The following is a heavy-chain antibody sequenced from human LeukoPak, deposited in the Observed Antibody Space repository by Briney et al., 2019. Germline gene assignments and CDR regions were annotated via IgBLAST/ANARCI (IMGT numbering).Heavy chain of an antibody. CDR2: ISSSSSYI. V-gene: IGHV3-21*01. Sequence: PGGSLRLSCAASGFTFSSYSMNWVRQAPGKGLEWVSSISSSSSYIYYADSVKGRFTISIDNAKNSLYLQMNSLRAEDTAVYYCARDLMTTVTTVDYWGQGTLVTVSS. CDR1: GFTFSSYS. D-gene: IGHD4-17*01. J-gene: IGHJ4*02. CDR3: ARDLMTTVTTVDY.